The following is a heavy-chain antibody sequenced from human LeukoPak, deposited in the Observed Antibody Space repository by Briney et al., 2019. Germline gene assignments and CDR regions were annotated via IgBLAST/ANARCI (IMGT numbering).Heavy chain of an antibody. CDR3: AKGPLSIGYCSGGSCYFDY. J-gene: IGHJ4*02. CDR1: GFTFSISW. D-gene: IGHD2-15*01. Sequence: PGGSLRLSCAASGFTFSISWMHWVRQAPGKGLEWVARIDSDDSRTIYADSVKGRFTISRDDAQNTLYLQMNSLRAEDTAVYYCAKGPLSIGYCSGGSCYFDYWGQGTLVTVSS. CDR2: IDSDDSRT. V-gene: IGHV3-74*01.